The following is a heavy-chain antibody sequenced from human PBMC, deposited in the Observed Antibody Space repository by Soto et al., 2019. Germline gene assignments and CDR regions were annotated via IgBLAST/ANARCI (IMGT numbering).Heavy chain of an antibody. CDR2: ISAYNGNT. CDR1: GYTFTSYG. Sequence: ASVKVSCKASGYTFTSYGISWVRQAPEQGLEWMGWISAYNGNTNYAQKLQGRVTMTTDTSTSTAYMELRSLRSDDTAVYYCARDRGVRGVIPFDYWGQGTLVTVSS. CDR3: ARDRGVRGVIPFDY. V-gene: IGHV1-18*01. J-gene: IGHJ4*02. D-gene: IGHD3-10*01.